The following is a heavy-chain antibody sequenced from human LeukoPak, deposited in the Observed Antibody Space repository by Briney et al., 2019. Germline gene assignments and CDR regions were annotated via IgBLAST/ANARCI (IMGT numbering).Heavy chain of an antibody. Sequence: ASVKVSCKASVYTFTSYYMHWVRQAPGQGLEWMGIINPSGGSTSYAQKFQGRVTMTRDTSTSTVYMELSSLRSEDTAVYYCARVDPPLGYCSGGSCYSHFDYWGQGTLVTVSS. CDR3: ARVDPPLGYCSGGSCYSHFDY. J-gene: IGHJ4*02. D-gene: IGHD2-15*01. CDR2: INPSGGST. V-gene: IGHV1-46*01. CDR1: VYTFTSYY.